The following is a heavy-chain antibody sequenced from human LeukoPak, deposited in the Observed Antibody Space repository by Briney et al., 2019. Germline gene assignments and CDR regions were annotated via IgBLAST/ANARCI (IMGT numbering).Heavy chain of an antibody. Sequence: SETLSLTCTVSGDSINNYYWSWIRQPPGKGLEWIGDIYYSGTTNYNPSLKSRVSISVDTSKNQFSLKLSSVTASDTAVYSCARHDWNYWGPGTPVTVSS. V-gene: IGHV4-59*01. J-gene: IGHJ4*02. CDR3: ARHDWNY. CDR1: GDSINNYY. CDR2: IYYSGTT. D-gene: IGHD3-9*01.